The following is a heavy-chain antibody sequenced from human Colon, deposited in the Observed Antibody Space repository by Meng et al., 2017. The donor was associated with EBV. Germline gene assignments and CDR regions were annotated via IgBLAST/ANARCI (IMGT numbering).Heavy chain of an antibody. Sequence: QVQPRGPGPGLVKPSQTLSLTCTVLGGSMSSVNHYWSWVRQHPGKGLEYIGYIYYSGSTYYNPSLKSRVIISVDTSKNQFSLRLNSVTAADTAVYYCASLYGDSSVWYLDLWGRGTLVTVSS. CDR3: ASLYGDSSVWYLDL. J-gene: IGHJ2*01. D-gene: IGHD4-17*01. CDR2: IYYSGST. V-gene: IGHV4-31*03. CDR1: GGSMSSVNHY.